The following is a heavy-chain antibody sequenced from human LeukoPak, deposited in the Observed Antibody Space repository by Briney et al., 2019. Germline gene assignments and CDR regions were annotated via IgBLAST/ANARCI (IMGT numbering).Heavy chain of an antibody. V-gene: IGHV3-23*01. CDR1: EFTFINFA. D-gene: IGHD3-22*01. CDR3: AKEAYFYDDRGLFLY. J-gene: IGHJ4*02. CDR2: ISGSGGST. Sequence: GGSLRLSCAASEFTFINFAMSWVRQAPGKGLEWVSGISGSGGSTYYADSVKGRFTISRDNSKNTLYLQMNSLRAEDTAIYYCAKEAYFYDDRGLFLYWGAGNLVTAS.